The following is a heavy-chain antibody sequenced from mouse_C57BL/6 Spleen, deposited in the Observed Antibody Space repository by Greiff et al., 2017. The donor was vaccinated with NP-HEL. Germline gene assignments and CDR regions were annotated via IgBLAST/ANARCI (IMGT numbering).Heavy chain of an antibody. J-gene: IGHJ2*01. CDR3: ARGLGHY. Sequence: EVQLQQSGPELVKPGASVKISCKASGYTFTDYYMNWVKQSHGKSLEWIGDINPNNGGTSYNQKFKGKATLTVDKSSSTAYMELRSLTSEDSAVYYCARGLGHYWGQGTTLTVSS. CDR2: INPNNGGT. D-gene: IGHD4-1*01. V-gene: IGHV1-26*01. CDR1: GYTFTDYY.